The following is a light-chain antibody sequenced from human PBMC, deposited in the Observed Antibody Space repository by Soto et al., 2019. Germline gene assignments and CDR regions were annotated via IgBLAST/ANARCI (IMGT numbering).Light chain of an antibody. CDR1: QGVTTN. J-gene: IGKJ5*01. Sequence: EIVMTQSPATLSVSPGERATLSCRAGQGVTTNFAWYQQKSGQSPRLLIYDVSTRATGVPARFSGTGSETDFTLTISGPQSEDAAVYFCQQYNNWPFSLGQGTRLEIK. CDR2: DVS. CDR3: QQYNNWPFS. V-gene: IGKV3-15*01.